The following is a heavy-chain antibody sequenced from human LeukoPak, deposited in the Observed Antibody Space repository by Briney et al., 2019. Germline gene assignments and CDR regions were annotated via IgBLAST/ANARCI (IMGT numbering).Heavy chain of an antibody. V-gene: IGHV3-74*01. CDR1: GFTFSSYW. CDR3: ARVLAVAGSSISRS. J-gene: IGHJ5*02. CDR2: ISSDGSST. D-gene: IGHD6-19*01. Sequence: PGGSLRLSCAASGFTFSSYWMHWVRQVPGKGLVWLSRISSDGSSTDYADSVKGRFTISRDNTKNTLYLQMNSLRVEDTAVYYCARVLAVAGSSISRSWGQGTPVTVSS.